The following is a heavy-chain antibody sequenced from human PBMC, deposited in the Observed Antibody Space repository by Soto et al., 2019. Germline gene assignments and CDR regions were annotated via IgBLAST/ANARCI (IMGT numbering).Heavy chain of an antibody. CDR1: GGSISSSSYY. CDR3: AGLDNVLRFLEWFPTETGQFDY. D-gene: IGHD3-3*01. V-gene: IGHV4-39*01. Sequence: PSETLSLTCTVSGGSISSSSYYWGWIRQPPGEGLEWIGSIYYSGSTYYNPSLKSRVTISVDTSKNQFSLKLSSVTAADTAVYYCAGLDNVLRFLEWFPTETGQFDYWGQGTLVTVSS. CDR2: IYYSGST. J-gene: IGHJ4*02.